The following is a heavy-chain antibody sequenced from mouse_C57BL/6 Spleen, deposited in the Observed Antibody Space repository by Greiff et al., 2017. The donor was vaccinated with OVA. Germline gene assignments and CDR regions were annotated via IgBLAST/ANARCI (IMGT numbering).Heavy chain of an antibody. Sequence: VQLQQPGAELVMPGASVKLSCKASGYTFTSYWMHWVKQRPGQGLEWIGEIDPSDSYTNYNQKFKGKSTLTVDKSSSTAYMQLSSLTSEDSAVYYWARSGKGDITTVVATPYFDYWGQGTTLTVSS. CDR2: IDPSDSYT. CDR3: ARSGKGDITTVVATPYFDY. CDR1: GYTFTSYW. V-gene: IGHV1-69*01. D-gene: IGHD1-1*01. J-gene: IGHJ2*01.